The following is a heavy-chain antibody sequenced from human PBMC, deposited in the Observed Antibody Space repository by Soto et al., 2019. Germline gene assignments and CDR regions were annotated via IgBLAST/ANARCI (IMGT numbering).Heavy chain of an antibody. CDR2: ISTSGSTI. J-gene: IGHJ3*02. CDR1: GFTFSDYY. V-gene: IGHV3-11*04. Sequence: GGSLRLSCAASGFTFSDYYMSWSRQAPGKGLEWVSYISTSGSTINYADSVKGRFTISRDNAKNSLYLQMNSLRDEDTAVYYCATTPDAFDIWGQGTMVTVSS. CDR3: ATTPDAFDI.